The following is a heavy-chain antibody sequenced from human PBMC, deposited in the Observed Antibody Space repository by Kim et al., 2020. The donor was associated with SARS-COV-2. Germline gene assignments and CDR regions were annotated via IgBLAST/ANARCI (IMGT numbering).Heavy chain of an antibody. CDR3: TPRGGYCINATCPPPD. CDR2: IRSTANNYAT. V-gene: IGHV3-73*01. CDR1: GFTFSGSA. J-gene: IGHJ4*02. Sequence: GGSLKLSCAASGFTFSGSAIHWVRQASGKGLEWVGRIRSTANNYATAYAASVQGRFTISRDDSKNMAYLQMNSLKTEDTAVYYCTPRGGYCINATCPPPDWGQGTLVTVSS. D-gene: IGHD2-8*01.